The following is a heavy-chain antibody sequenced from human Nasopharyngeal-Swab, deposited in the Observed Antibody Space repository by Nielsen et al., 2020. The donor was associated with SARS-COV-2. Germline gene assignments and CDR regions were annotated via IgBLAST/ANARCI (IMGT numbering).Heavy chain of an antibody. J-gene: IGHJ4*02. CDR3: AHRSGRDSSGGASDY. CDR2: VFWNDDK. CDR1: GFSLSTSGAG. V-gene: IGHV2-5*01. D-gene: IGHD6-6*01. Sequence: SGPTLVKPPQTLTLTCTFSGFSLSTSGAGVGWIRQPPGKALEWLTVVFWNDDKRYSPSLESRLTITKDTSKNQVVLTITNMDPADTGTYYCAHRSGRDSSGGASDYWGQGTLVTVSS.